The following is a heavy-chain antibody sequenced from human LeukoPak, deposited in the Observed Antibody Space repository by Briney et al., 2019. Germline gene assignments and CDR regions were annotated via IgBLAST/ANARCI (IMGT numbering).Heavy chain of an antibody. D-gene: IGHD6-13*01. J-gene: IGHJ6*03. CDR2: FSAYDGNT. V-gene: IGHV1-18*01. Sequence: ASVKVSCKASGYTFTSNGITWVRQAPGQGLEWMGWFSAYDGNTNSAQKLQGRLTMTTDTSTSTAYMELRSLRSEDTAAYYCARATIAAANYYYMDVWGKGTTVTVSS. CDR1: GYTFTSNG. CDR3: ARATIAAANYYYMDV.